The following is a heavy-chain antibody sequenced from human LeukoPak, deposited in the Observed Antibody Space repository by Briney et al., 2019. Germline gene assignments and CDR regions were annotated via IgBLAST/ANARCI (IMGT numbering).Heavy chain of an antibody. J-gene: IGHJ4*02. Sequence: ASVKVPCKASGYTFTSYDINWVRQAPGQGLEWMGWINPNSGGTNYAQKFQGRVTMTRDTSISTAYMELSRLRSDDTAVYYCARERIAVAGNYFDYWGQGTLVTVSS. CDR2: INPNSGGT. CDR3: ARERIAVAGNYFDY. D-gene: IGHD6-19*01. V-gene: IGHV1-2*02. CDR1: GYTFTSYD.